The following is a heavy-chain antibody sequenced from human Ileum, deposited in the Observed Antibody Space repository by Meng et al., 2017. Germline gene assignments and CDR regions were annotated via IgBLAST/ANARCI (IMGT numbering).Heavy chain of an antibody. Sequence: QVQLQQWGAGLFKPSGTLSLSCAVYGGSFSGYYWSWFRQPPGKGLEWIGEINHSGSTNYNPSLKSRVTISVDTSKNQFSLKLTSVTAADTAVYYCARGDVAARLQSWGQGTLVTVSS. CDR3: ARGDVAARLQS. CDR1: GGSFSGYY. V-gene: IGHV4-34*01. D-gene: IGHD6-6*01. CDR2: INHSGST. J-gene: IGHJ5*02.